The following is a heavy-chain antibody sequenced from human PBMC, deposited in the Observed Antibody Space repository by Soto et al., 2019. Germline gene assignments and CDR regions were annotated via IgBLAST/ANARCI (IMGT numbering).Heavy chain of an antibody. CDR2: ISGSGGST. CDR3: AKSVVCTNYSYGMDV. D-gene: IGHD2-2*01. CDR1: GFTFSLYA. J-gene: IGHJ6*02. V-gene: IGHV3-23*01. Sequence: EVQLLESGGGLVQTGGSLRLSCAASGFTFSLYAMSWVRQAPGKGLEWVTVISGSGGSTYYADSVKCRFTVSRDNSKNTLYLQMNSLVVEDTAVYYCAKSVVCTNYSYGMDVWGRGTTVTVSS.